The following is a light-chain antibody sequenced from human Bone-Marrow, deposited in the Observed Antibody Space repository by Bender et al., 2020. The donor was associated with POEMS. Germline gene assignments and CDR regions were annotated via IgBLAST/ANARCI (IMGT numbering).Light chain of an antibody. CDR1: SSDVGNYNL. Sequence: QSALTQPASVSGSPGQSITISCTGTSSDVGNYNLVCWYQQHPGKAPKLMIYEGSKRPPGVSNRFSGSKSGNTASLTVSGLQAEDEADYYCSSFAGTNNYVFGTGTKVTVL. CDR2: EGS. J-gene: IGLJ1*01. CDR3: SSFAGTNNYV. V-gene: IGLV2-14*02.